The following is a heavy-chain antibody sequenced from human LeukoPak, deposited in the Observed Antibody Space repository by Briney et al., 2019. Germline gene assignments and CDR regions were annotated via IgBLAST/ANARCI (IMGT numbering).Heavy chain of an antibody. V-gene: IGHV3-33*01. D-gene: IGHD6-19*01. CDR3: ARDHSSGWYSDYFDY. CDR1: GFPFSSYG. CDR2: IWYDGSNK. J-gene: IGHJ4*02. Sequence: SGGSLRLSCAASGFPFSSYGMHWVRQAPGKGLEWVAVIWYDGSNKYYADSVKGRFTISRDNSKNTLYLQMNSLRAEDTAVYYCARDHSSGWYSDYFDYWGQGTLVTVSS.